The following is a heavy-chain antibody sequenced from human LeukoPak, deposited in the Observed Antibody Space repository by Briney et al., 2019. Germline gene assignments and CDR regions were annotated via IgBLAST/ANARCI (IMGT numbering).Heavy chain of an antibody. V-gene: IGHV4-4*07. D-gene: IGHD1-26*01. CDR3: ARTIKSGNYYWFDP. CDR1: GGSISGYY. Sequence: PSETLSLTCTVSGGSISGYYWSWIRQPAGKGLEWIGRIYTSGSTNYNPSLKSRVTMSVDTSKNQFSLKVTSVTAADTAVYYCARTIKSGNYYWFDPWGQGTLVTVSS. CDR2: IYTSGST. J-gene: IGHJ5*02.